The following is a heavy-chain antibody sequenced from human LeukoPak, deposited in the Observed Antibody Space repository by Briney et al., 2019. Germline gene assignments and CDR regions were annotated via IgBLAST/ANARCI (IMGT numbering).Heavy chain of an antibody. J-gene: IGHJ4*02. Sequence: GGSLRLSCAASGFTFSSYAMSWVRQAPGKGLEWVSAISGSGGSTYYADSVKGRFTISRDNSKNTLYLQMSSLRAEDTAIYYCAKVPKSLPGHRGQGALVTVSS. CDR2: ISGSGGST. V-gene: IGHV3-23*01. CDR1: GFTFSSYA. CDR3: AKVPKSLPGH.